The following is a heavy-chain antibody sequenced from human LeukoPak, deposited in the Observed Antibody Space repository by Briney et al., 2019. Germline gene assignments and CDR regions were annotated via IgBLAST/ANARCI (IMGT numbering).Heavy chain of an antibody. CDR3: ARHKGVVGAYLFDY. D-gene: IGHD1-26*01. CDR2: IYPGDSDT. J-gene: IGHJ4*02. CDR1: GYRFTSYW. Sequence: GESLKISCQGSGYRFTSYWIGWVRQMPGKGLEWVGIIYPGDSDTRYSPSFQGQVTISADKSISTAYLQWSSLKASDTAIYYCARHKGVVGAYLFDYWGQGTLVTVSS. V-gene: IGHV5-51*01.